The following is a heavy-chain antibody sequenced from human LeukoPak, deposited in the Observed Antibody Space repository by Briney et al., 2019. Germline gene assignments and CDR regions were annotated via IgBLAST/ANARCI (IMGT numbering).Heavy chain of an antibody. CDR3: ARGRWELRYAFDI. CDR1: GGTFSSYA. Sequence: ASVKVSCKASGGTFSSYAISWVRQPPGQGLEWMGGIIPIFGTANYAQKFQGRVTITADKSTSTAYMELSSLRSEDTAVYYCARGRWELRYAFDIWGQGTMVTVSS. V-gene: IGHV1-69*06. J-gene: IGHJ3*02. D-gene: IGHD1-26*01. CDR2: IIPIFGTA.